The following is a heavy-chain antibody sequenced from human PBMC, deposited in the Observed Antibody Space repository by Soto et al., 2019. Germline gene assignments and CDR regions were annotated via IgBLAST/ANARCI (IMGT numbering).Heavy chain of an antibody. CDR3: ARDGYCSGGSCSLDY. D-gene: IGHD2-15*01. CDR2: ISSSSSTI. V-gene: IGHV3-48*02. J-gene: IGHJ4*02. Sequence: EVQLVESGGGLVQPGGSLRLSCAASGFTFSSYSMNWVRQAPGKGLEWVSYISSSSSTIYYADSVKGRFTISRDNAKNSLYLQMNSLRDEDTAVYYCARDGYCSGGSCSLDYWGQGTLVTVSS. CDR1: GFTFSSYS.